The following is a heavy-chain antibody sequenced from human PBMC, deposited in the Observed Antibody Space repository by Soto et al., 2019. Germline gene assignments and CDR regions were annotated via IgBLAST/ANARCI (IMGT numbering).Heavy chain of an antibody. Sequence: EVQLVDSGGGLVQPGGSLRLSCVASGFTFSNFWMHWVRQAPGKGLVWFSRIKTDGSSTSYADSVKGRFTISRDNAKNRLYLQMTTLTADDKDLYYCSAVVAPGDPLSYWGHINMLAVSS. J-gene: IGHJ4*01. CDR1: GFTFSNFW. CDR2: IKTDGSST. V-gene: IGHV3-74*01. CDR3: SAVVAPGDPLSY. D-gene: IGHD2-2*01.